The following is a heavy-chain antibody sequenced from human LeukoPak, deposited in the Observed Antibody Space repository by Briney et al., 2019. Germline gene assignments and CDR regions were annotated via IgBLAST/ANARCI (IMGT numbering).Heavy chain of an antibody. V-gene: IGHV1-69*13. Sequence: ASVKVSCKASGGTFSSYAISRVRQAPGQGLEWMGGIIPIFDTANYAQKFRGRVTVTADESTSTAYMELSSLRSDDTAVYYCARSLYYYDSSGYYFPSNFDYWGQGTLVTVSS. J-gene: IGHJ4*02. D-gene: IGHD3-22*01. CDR2: IIPIFDTA. CDR1: GGTFSSYA. CDR3: ARSLYYYDSSGYYFPSNFDY.